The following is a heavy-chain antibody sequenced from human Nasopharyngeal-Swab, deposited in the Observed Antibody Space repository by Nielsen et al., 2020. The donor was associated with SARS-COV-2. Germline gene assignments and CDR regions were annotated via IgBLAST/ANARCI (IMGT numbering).Heavy chain of an antibody. CDR1: GFSFRTYW. CDR2: IDTDGAIT. D-gene: IGHD2-15*01. CDR3: ARDVGGRDNY. V-gene: IGHV3-74*01. Sequence: GESLKISCAASGFSFRTYWMHWVRQAPGKGLLWVSRIDTDGAITNYADSVKGRFTISRDNAKNTLYLQMNSLRADDTAVYYCARDVGGRDNYWGQGALVTVPS. J-gene: IGHJ4*02.